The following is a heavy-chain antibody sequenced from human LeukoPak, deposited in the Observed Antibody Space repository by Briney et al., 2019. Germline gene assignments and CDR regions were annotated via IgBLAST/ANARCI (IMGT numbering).Heavy chain of an antibody. J-gene: IGHJ3*01. CDR1: GFTFSNSA. D-gene: IGHD4-23*01. CDR2: IGVAGGNT. Sequence: KVSCKASGFTFSNSAIQWVRQARGQRLEWIGWIGVAGGNTNYAQTLQGRITITRDMSTNTAYMELTSLRSDDTAVYYCAAEIYGGNTDCCTFDFWGPGTPVTVSS. CDR3: AAEIYGGNTDCCTFDF. V-gene: IGHV1-58*02.